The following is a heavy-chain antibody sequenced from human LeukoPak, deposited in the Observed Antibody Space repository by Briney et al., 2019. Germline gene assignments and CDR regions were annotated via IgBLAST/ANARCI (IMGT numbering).Heavy chain of an antibody. D-gene: IGHD2-15*01. CDR3: ARGPRDPTEYCSRGACAPTYEV. CDR1: GFIFSDYE. J-gene: IGHJ4*02. V-gene: IGHV3-48*03. CDR2: ISSSGRKI. Sequence: GGSLRLSCAVSGFIFSDYEMNWVRQAPGKGLEWVSYISSSGRKIYYADSVKGRFTISRDNAKNSLHLQMNSLRADDTAIYYCARGPRDPTEYCSRGACAPTYEVWGQGALVTASS.